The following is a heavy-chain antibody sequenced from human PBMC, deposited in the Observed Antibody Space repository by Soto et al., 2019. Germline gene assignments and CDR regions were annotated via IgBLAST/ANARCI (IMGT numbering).Heavy chain of an antibody. J-gene: IGHJ6*02. V-gene: IGHV1-69*13. D-gene: IGHD3-3*01. CDR3: ARIFGVVTLAYGMDV. CDR2: IIPIFGTA. Sequence: SVKVSCKASGCTVSSYAISCVRQAPGQGLEWMGGIIPIFGTANYAQKFQGRVTITADESTSTAYMELSSLRSEDTAVYYCARIFGVVTLAYGMDVWGQGTTVTVSS. CDR1: GCTVSSYA.